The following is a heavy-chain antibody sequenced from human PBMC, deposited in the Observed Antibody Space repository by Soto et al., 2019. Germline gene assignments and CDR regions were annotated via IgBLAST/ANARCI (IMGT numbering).Heavy chain of an antibody. CDR1: GFSLSTRGVG. CDR2: IYWEDNN. D-gene: IGHD1-26*01. Sequence: QITLKESGPTLVKPTQTLTLTCTFSGFSLSTRGVGVGWIRQPPGKALEWLALIYWEDNNHYSPSLKSSLTITKNNSKNQLVLTMTNMDPVDTATYYCARKGTELLPFAIRGQGTMVTVSS. J-gene: IGHJ3*02. CDR3: ARKGTELLPFAI. V-gene: IGHV2-5*02.